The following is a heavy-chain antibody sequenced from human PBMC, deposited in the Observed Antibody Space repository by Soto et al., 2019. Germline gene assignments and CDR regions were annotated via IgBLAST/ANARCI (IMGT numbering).Heavy chain of an antibody. CDR1: GGSISSSSYY. V-gene: IGHV4-39*01. Sequence: QLQLQESGPGLVKPSETLSLTCTVSGGSISSSSYYWGWIRQSPGKGLEWIGSIYYSGSTYYNPSLKSRVTISVDTSKNQFSLKLSSVPAADTAVYYCARQGVVVAAIHYYYGMDVWGQGTTVTVSS. CDR3: ARQGVVVAAIHYYYGMDV. J-gene: IGHJ6*02. CDR2: IYYSGST. D-gene: IGHD2-15*01.